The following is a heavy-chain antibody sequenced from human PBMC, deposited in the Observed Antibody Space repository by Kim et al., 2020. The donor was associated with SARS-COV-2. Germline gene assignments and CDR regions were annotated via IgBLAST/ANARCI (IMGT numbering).Heavy chain of an antibody. J-gene: IGHJ4*02. CDR2: IYYTGST. V-gene: IGHV4-59*01. Sequence: SETLSLTCTVSGGSINSYFWSWIRQPPGKGLEWIGHIYYTGSTNYSPSLKSRVTISVDTSKNQFSRKLRSVTAADTAVYYCARGKDEFVYWGRGTLVTVS. CDR1: GGSINSYF. CDR3: ARGKDEFVY.